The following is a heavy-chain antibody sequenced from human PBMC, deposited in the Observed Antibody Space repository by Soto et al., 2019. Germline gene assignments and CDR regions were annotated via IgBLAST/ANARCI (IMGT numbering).Heavy chain of an antibody. D-gene: IGHD3-22*01. J-gene: IGHJ4*02. V-gene: IGHV3-33*01. CDR1: GFTFSSNG. CDR2: IWYDGNKK. Sequence: GGSLRLSCAASGFTFSSNGMHWVRQAPGKGLEWVAVIWYDGNKKYYGDSVRGRFTMTRDTSTSTVYMELSSLRSEDTAVYYCARVRRSSGYYYGYWGQGTPVTVSS. CDR3: ARVRRSSGYYYGY.